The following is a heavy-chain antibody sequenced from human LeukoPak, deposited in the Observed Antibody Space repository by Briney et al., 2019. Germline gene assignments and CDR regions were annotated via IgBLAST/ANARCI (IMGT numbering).Heavy chain of an antibody. Sequence: ASVKVSCKASGGTFSSYAISWVRQAPGQVLEWMGRIIPILGIANYAQKFQGRVTITADKSTSTAYMELSSLRSEDTAVYYCAREGADYYDSSGYYPFDIWGQGTMVTVSS. CDR1: GGTFSSYA. CDR3: AREGADYYDSSGYYPFDI. V-gene: IGHV1-69*04. D-gene: IGHD3-22*01. CDR2: IIPILGIA. J-gene: IGHJ3*02.